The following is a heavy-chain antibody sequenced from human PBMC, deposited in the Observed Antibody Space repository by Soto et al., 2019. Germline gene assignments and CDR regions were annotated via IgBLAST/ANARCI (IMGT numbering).Heavy chain of an antibody. V-gene: IGHV1-2*04. CDR2: INPNSGGT. D-gene: IGHD2-15*01. J-gene: IGHJ3*02. CDR1: GYTFTGYY. CDR3: AREGIYCSGGSCYDDTPDAFDI. Sequence: ASVKVSCKASGYTFTGYYMHWVRQAPGQGLEWMGWINPNSGGTNYAQKFQGWVTMTRDTSISTAYMELSRLRSDDTAVYYCAREGIYCSGGSCYDDTPDAFDIWGQGTMVTVSS.